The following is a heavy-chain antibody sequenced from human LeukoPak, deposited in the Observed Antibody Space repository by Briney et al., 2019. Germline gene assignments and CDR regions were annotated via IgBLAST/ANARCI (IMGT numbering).Heavy chain of an antibody. CDR1: GFTFSSYA. CDR2: ISYDGSNK. D-gene: IGHD1-26*01. Sequence: GGSLRLSCAASGFTFSSYAMHWVRQAPGKGLEWVAVISYDGSNKYYADSVKGRFTISRDNSKNTLYLQMNSLRAEDTAVYYCAIPKGPIVGATRSYFDYWGQGTLVTVSS. CDR3: AIPKGPIVGATRSYFDY. V-gene: IGHV3-30-3*01. J-gene: IGHJ4*02.